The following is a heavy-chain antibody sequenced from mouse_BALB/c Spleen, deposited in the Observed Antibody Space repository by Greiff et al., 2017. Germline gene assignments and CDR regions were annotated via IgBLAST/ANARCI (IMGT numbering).Heavy chain of an antibody. J-gene: IGHJ1*01. CDR2: IDPSDSYT. D-gene: IGHD1-1*01. Sequence: VQLQQSGAELVKPGASVKLSCKASGYTFTSYWMHWVKQRPGQGLEWIGEIDPSDSYTNYNQKFKGKATLTVDKSSSTAYMQLSSLTSEDSAVYYCARRNYYGYGYFDVWGAGTTVTVSS. V-gene: IGHV1-69*02. CDR3: ARRNYYGYGYFDV. CDR1: GYTFTSYW.